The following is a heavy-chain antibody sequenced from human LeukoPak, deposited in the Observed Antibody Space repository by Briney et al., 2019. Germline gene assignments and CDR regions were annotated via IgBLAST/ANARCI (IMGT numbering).Heavy chain of an antibody. Sequence: PSETLSLTCAVSGGSFSGYYWTWIRLPPGKGLEWIGEINHSGSANYNPSLKSRVTISLDTSKNQFSLKLSSVTAADTAVYYRARGQGTVTTHWGQGTLVTVSS. CDR3: ARGQGTVTTH. CDR2: INHSGSA. J-gene: IGHJ4*02. V-gene: IGHV4-34*01. D-gene: IGHD4-17*01. CDR1: GGSFSGYY.